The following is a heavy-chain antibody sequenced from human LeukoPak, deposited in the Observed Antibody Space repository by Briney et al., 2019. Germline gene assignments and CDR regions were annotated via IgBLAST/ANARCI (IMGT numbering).Heavy chain of an antibody. Sequence: SETLSLTCTVSGGSISSYYWSWIRQPPGKGLEWIGYIYYSGSTNYNPSLKSRVTISVDASKNQFSLKLSSVTAADTAVYYCARGKYSSGTRWFDPWGQATLVTVSA. V-gene: IGHV4-59*01. CDR1: GGSISSYY. J-gene: IGHJ5*02. CDR3: ARGKYSSGTRWFDP. CDR2: IYYSGST. D-gene: IGHD6-19*01.